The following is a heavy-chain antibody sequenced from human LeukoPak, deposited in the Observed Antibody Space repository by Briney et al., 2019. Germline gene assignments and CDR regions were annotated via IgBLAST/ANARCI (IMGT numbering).Heavy chain of an antibody. Sequence: GGSLRLSCAASGFTVSSNYMSWVRQAPGKGLEWVSVIYSGGSTYYADSVKGRFTISRHNSKNTLYLQMNSLRAEDTAVYYCARDHPWGYYYGSGSYLPLSPTGMDVWGQGTTVAVSS. CDR3: ARDHPWGYYYGSGSYLPLSPTGMDV. J-gene: IGHJ6*02. CDR1: GFTVSSNY. V-gene: IGHV3-53*04. CDR2: IYSGGST. D-gene: IGHD3-10*01.